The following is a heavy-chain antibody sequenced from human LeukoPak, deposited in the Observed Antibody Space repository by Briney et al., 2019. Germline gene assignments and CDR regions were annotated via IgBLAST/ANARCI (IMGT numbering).Heavy chain of an antibody. CDR3: ARDLWTGIFDY. Sequence: PGGSLRLSCAASGFTFSGSAMHWVRQAPGKGLEWVAFIWYDGSNEYYADSVKGRFTISRDNSKNTVYLQMNSRRAEDTAVYYCARDLWTGIFDYWGQGTLVTVSS. V-gene: IGHV3-33*08. CDR2: IWYDGSNE. D-gene: IGHD3/OR15-3a*01. CDR1: GFTFSGSA. J-gene: IGHJ4*02.